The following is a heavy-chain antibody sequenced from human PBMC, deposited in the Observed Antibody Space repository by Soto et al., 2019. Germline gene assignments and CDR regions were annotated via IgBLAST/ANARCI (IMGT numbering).Heavy chain of an antibody. CDR3: ARDFEGLAY. V-gene: IGHV3-74*01. J-gene: IGHJ4*02. CDR2: IESDGSNT. D-gene: IGHD3-16*01. CDR1: GFTLSNYR. Sequence: EVQLVESGGGLVQPGGSLRLSCAASGFTLSNYRMHWVRQPPGKGLLWVSRIESDGSNTDYADSVEGRFTISSDNAKNTLYLQMNSLRAEDTAVYHCARDFEGLAYWGQGTLVTVSS.